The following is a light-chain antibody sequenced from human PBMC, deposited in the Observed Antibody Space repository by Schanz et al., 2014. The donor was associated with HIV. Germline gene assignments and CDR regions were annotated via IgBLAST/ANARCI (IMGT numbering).Light chain of an antibody. Sequence: DIQMTQSPSTLSASVGDRITITCRASQSISEWLAWYQQKPGQAPNLLISEASTLESGVPSRFSGTGSGTDFSLTISSLQPDDFATYYCQQHNEFPFTFGQGTRLEIK. CDR2: EAS. J-gene: IGKJ2*01. V-gene: IGKV1-5*03. CDR1: QSISEW. CDR3: QQHNEFPFT.